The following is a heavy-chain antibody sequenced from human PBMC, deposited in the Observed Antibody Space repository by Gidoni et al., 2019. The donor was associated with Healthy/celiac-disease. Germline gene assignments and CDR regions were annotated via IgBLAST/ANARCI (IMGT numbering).Heavy chain of an antibody. CDR2: IIPIFGTA. D-gene: IGHD2-21*01. CDR3: AREESCGGDCYSGPLYYYYGMDV. J-gene: IGHJ6*02. Sequence: QVQLVQSGAEVKKPGSSVTVSCKASGGTFSSYAISWVRQAPGQGLEWMGGIIPIFGTANYAQKFQGRVTITADESTSTAYMELSSLRSEDTAVYYCAREESCGGDCYSGPLYYYYGMDVWGQGTTVTVSS. V-gene: IGHV1-69*01. CDR1: GGTFSSYA.